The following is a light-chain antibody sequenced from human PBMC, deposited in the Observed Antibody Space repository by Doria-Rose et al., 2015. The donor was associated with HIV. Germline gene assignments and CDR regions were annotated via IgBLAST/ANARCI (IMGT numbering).Light chain of an antibody. J-gene: IGKJ1*01. CDR3: HLYGTSWT. CDR1: QSFSSTY. Sequence: EIVMTQSPGTLSLSPGERATLSCRASQSFSSTYLAWYQQKPGQAPSLLIYDGSTRATGIPDRFSASGSGTDFTLTINRLEPEDFALYYCHLYGTSWTFDQGTKVEI. CDR2: DGS. V-gene: IGKV3-20*01.